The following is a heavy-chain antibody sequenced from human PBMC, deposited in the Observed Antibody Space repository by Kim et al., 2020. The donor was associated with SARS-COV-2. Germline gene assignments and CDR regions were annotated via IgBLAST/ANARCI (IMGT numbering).Heavy chain of an antibody. D-gene: IGHD3-3*01. CDR2: INHSGST. J-gene: IGHJ4*02. CDR1: GGSFSGYY. V-gene: IGHV4-34*01. CDR3: ARGYITIFGEVVPFDY. Sequence: SETLSLTCAVYGGSFSGYYWSWIRQPPGKGLEWIGEINHSGSTNYNPSLKSRVTISVDTSKNQFSLKLSSVTAADTAVYYCARGYITIFGEVVPFDYWGQGTLVTVSS.